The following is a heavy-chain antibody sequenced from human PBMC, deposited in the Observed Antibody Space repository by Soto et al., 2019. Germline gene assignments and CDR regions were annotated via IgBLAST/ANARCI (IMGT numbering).Heavy chain of an antibody. D-gene: IGHD3-3*01. CDR3: ARDEIRFSWTYGMDV. CDR2: ISYDGSNK. V-gene: IGHV3-30-3*01. J-gene: IGHJ6*02. CDR1: GFTFSSYA. Sequence: QVQLVESGGGVVQPGRSLRLSCAASGFTFSSYAMQWVRQAPVKGLEWVAVISYDGSNKYYADSVKGRFTISRDNSNYTLYLQMHSLRAEDTAVYYCARDEIRFSWTYGMDVWGQGTTVTVSS.